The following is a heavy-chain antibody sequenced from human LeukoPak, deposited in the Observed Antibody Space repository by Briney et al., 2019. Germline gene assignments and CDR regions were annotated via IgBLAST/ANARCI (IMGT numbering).Heavy chain of an antibody. J-gene: IGHJ6*02. CDR1: GGSISSNSYY. D-gene: IGHD6-19*01. V-gene: IGHV4-39*01. CDR2: IYYSGST. Sequence: SETLSLTCTVSGGSISSNSYYWGWIRQPPGKGLEWIGSIYYSGSTYYNSSLKSRVTISVDTSKNQFSLKLSSVTAADTAVYYCARQGWASFYYYGVDVWGQGTPVTVSS. CDR3: ARQGWASFYYYGVDV.